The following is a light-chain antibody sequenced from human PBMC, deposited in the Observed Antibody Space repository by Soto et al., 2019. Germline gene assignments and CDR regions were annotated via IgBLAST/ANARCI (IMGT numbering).Light chain of an antibody. CDR3: QTWGTGILV. J-gene: IGLJ2*01. V-gene: IGLV4-69*01. CDR1: SGHSSYA. Sequence: QPVLTQSLSASASLGASVKLTCTLSSGHSSYAIAWHQQQPEKGPRYLMKLNSDGSHSKGDGIPDRFSGSSSGAERYLTISSLQSEDEADYYCQTWGTGILVFGGGTKVTVL. CDR2: LNSDGSH.